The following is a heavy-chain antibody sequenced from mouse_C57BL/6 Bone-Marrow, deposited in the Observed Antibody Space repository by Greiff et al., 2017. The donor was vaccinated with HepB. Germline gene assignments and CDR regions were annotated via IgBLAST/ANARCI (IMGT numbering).Heavy chain of an antibody. CDR3: ARLGTTVVATDYAMDY. V-gene: IGHV1-72*01. Sequence: VQLQQSGAELVKPGASVKLSCKASGYTFTSYWMHWVKQRPGRGLEWIGRIDPNSGGTKYNEKFKSKATLTVDKPSSTAYMQLSSLTSEDSAVYYCARLGTTVVATDYAMDYWGQGTSVTVSS. D-gene: IGHD1-1*01. J-gene: IGHJ4*01. CDR2: IDPNSGGT. CDR1: GYTFTSYW.